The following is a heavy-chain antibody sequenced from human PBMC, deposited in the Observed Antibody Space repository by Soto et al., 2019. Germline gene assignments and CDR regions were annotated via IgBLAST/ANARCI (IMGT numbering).Heavy chain of an antibody. V-gene: IGHV1-3*01. D-gene: IGHD2-2*01. J-gene: IGHJ4*02. CDR2: INGGNGDT. Sequence: QVQLVQSGAEVKKPGASVKVSCKASGYTFTGYAIHWVRQAPGQRHEWMGWINGGNGDTKYSQKFQGRVTITRDTSSITAYMALTSPGSEATAVYHCARGYCSTTSCQYYFDFWGQGTLVTVSS. CDR3: ARGYCSTTSCQYYFDF. CDR1: GYTFTGYA.